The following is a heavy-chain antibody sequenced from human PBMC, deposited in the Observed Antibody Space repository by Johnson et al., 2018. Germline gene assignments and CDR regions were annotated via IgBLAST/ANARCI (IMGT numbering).Heavy chain of an antibody. CDR2: INSDGSST. V-gene: IGHV3-74*01. CDR1: GFTFSSYW. CDR3: ATLPFDYDSRCYFSKAAFDI. Sequence: VQLQESGGGLVQPWGSLRLSCAASGFTFSSYWMHWVRQSPGKGLVCVSLINSDGSSTTYADSVKGRFTISRDNAKNSLYLQMNSLRAEDTAVYYVATLPFDYDSRCYFSKAAFDIWGQGTMVTVSS. J-gene: IGHJ3*02. D-gene: IGHD3-22*01.